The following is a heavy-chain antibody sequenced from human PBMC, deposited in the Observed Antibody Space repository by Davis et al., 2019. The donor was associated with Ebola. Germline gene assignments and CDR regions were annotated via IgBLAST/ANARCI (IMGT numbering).Heavy chain of an antibody. Sequence: PGGSLRLSCAASGFTFSSYAMSWVRQAPGKGLEWVANIKQDGSEKYYVDSVKGRFTISRDNAKNSLYLQMNSLRAEDTAVYYCARDLEDAFDIWGQGTMVTVSS. J-gene: IGHJ3*02. CDR1: GFTFSSYA. V-gene: IGHV3-7*03. D-gene: IGHD5-24*01. CDR3: ARDLEDAFDI. CDR2: IKQDGSEK.